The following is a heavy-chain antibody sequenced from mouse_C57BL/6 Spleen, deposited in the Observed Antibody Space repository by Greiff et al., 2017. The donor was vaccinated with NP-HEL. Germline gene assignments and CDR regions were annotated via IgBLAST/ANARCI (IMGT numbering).Heavy chain of an antibody. CDR1: GYTFTSYW. Sequence: QVQLQQPGAELVRPGSSVKLSCKASGYTFTSYWMDWVKQRPGQGLEWIGNIYPSDSETHYNQKFKDKATLTVDKSSSTAYMQLSSLTSEDSAVYYFARSIYDGYLDYWGQGTTLTVSS. D-gene: IGHD2-3*01. CDR2: IYPSDSET. V-gene: IGHV1-61*01. CDR3: ARSIYDGYLDY. J-gene: IGHJ2*01.